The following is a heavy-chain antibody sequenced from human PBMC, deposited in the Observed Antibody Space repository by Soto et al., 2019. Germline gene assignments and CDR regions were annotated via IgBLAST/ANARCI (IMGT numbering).Heavy chain of an antibody. V-gene: IGHV4-59*01. D-gene: IGHD6-13*01. CDR1: GGSISSDY. CDR2: IYYSGST. J-gene: IGHJ3*02. Sequence: SETLSLTCTVSGGSISSDYWSWIRQPPGKGLEWIGYIYYSGSTSYNPSLKSRVTISVDTSKTQFSLKLNSVTAADTAVYYCARETYVSSSQINAFDIWGQGTMVTVSS. CDR3: ARETYVSSSQINAFDI.